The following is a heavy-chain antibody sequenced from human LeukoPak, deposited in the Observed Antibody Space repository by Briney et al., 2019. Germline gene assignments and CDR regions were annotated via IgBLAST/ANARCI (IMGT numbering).Heavy chain of an antibody. D-gene: IGHD5-24*01. CDR3: ARESGGGGGYNY. CDR2: INHSGST. J-gene: IGHJ3*01. V-gene: IGHV4-34*01. Sequence: SETLSLTCAVYGGSFSGYYWSWIRQPPGKGLEWIGEINHSGSTNYNPSLKSRVTISVDTSKNQFSLKLSSVTASDTAVYYCARESGGGGGYNYWGQGAMVTVSS. CDR1: GGSFSGYY.